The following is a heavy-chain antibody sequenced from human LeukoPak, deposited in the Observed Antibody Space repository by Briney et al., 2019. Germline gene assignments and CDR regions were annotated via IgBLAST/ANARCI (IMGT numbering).Heavy chain of an antibody. J-gene: IGHJ5*02. CDR1: GFTFSSYW. D-gene: IGHD6-6*01. Sequence: GGSLRLSCAASGFTFSSYWMHWVRQAPGKGLVWVSRIISDGSSTSYADSVKGRFTISRDNAKNTLYLQMNSLRAEDTAVYFCAKGGIADRRHYNWFDPWGQGTLVTVSS. CDR2: IISDGSST. V-gene: IGHV3-74*01. CDR3: AKGGIADRRHYNWFDP.